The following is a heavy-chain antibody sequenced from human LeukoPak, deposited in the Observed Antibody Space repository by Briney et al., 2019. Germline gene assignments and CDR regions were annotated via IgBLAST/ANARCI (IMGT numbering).Heavy chain of an antibody. CDR2: INHSGST. CDR1: GGSFSGYY. D-gene: IGHD3-9*01. CDR3: ARRSTLNYDISTGPRRYAFDI. J-gene: IGHJ3*02. Sequence: PSETLSLTCAVYGGSFSGYYWSWIRQPPGKGLEWIGEINHSGSTNYNPSLKSRVTISVDTSKNQFSLKLSSVTAAATAVYYCARRSTLNYDISTGPRRYAFDIWGQGTMVTVSS. V-gene: IGHV4-34*01.